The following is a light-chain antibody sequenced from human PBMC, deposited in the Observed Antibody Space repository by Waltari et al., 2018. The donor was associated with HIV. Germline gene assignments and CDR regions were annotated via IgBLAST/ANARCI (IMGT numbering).Light chain of an antibody. CDR3: AAWDDSLSGV. V-gene: IGLV1-47*01. CDR2: RNN. CDR1: SSNIGNNH. J-gene: IGLJ2*01. Sequence: QSVLTQPPSASGTPGQRVTISCSGGSSNIGNNHVYWYQQFPGTAPKLLIYRNNQPPSGLPDRFAGSKAGTSASLVIRGLRSEDEADYYCAAWDDSLSGVFGGGTKVTVL.